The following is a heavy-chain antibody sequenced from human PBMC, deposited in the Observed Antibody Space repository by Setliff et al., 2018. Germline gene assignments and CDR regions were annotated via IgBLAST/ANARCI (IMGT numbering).Heavy chain of an antibody. D-gene: IGHD5-18*01. CDR3: AKDLGYSYGYRFDY. CDR2: IWYDGSNK. Sequence: GGSLRLSCAASGFTFSSYGMHWVRQAPGKGLEWVAVIWYDGSNKYYADSVKGRFTISRDNSKNTLYLQMNSLRAEDTAVYYCAKDLGYSYGYRFDYWGQGTLVTVS. CDR1: GFTFSSYG. J-gene: IGHJ4*02. V-gene: IGHV3-33*06.